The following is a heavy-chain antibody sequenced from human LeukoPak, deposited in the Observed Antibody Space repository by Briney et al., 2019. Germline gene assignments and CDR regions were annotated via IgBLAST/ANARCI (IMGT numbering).Heavy chain of an antibody. CDR2: IYPGDSDT. CDR1: GYSFTSHW. CDR3: ARLGGYYYYYMDV. D-gene: IGHD3-16*01. V-gene: IGHV5-51*01. J-gene: IGHJ6*03. Sequence: GESLKISCKGSGYSFTSHWIAWVRQMPGKGMEWMGIIYPGDSDTRYSPSFQGQVTVSVDKSINTAYLQWSSLKASDTAMYYCARLGGYYYYYMDVWGKGTTVTISS.